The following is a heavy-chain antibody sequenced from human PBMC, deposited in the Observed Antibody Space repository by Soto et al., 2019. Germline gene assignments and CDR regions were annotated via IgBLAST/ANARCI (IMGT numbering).Heavy chain of an antibody. CDR1: GFTFSSYT. CDR3: AKGTGTFDS. CDR2: ISGNGVST. Sequence: LRPSCASSGFTFSSYTMRWVGQAPGRVIQSVSTISGNGVSTYYVDTVKGRFTISRDNSKKTLYLQMNSLRAEDTAVYYCAKGTGTFDSWGQGALVTVSS. J-gene: IGHJ4*02. D-gene: IGHD3-9*01. V-gene: IGHV3-23*01.